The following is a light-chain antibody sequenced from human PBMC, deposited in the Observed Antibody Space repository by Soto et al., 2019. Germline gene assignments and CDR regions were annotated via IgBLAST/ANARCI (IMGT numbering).Light chain of an antibody. J-gene: IGKJ2*01. Sequence: EIVLTQSPGTLSLSPGERATLSCRASQSVSSAYLAWYQQIPGQAPRLLIYGASSRATGITDRFSGSGSGTDFTITISGLETEDFAVYYCQQSGSSFYTFGQGTKMEIK. V-gene: IGKV3-20*01. CDR2: GAS. CDR1: QSVSSAY. CDR3: QQSGSSFYT.